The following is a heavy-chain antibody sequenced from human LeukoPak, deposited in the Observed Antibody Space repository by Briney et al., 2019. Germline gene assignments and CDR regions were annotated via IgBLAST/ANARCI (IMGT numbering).Heavy chain of an antibody. CDR3: AARGYSGYGLRGIAAAGPYYYYMDV. V-gene: IGHV1-69*06. Sequence: GASVKVSFKASGGTFSSYAISWVRQAPGQGLEWMGGIIPIFGTANYAQKFQGRVTITADKSTSTAYMELSSLRSEDTAVYYCAARGYSGYGLRGIAAAGPYYYYMDVWGKGTTVTVSS. CDR1: GGTFSSYA. J-gene: IGHJ6*03. CDR2: IIPIFGTA. D-gene: IGHD6-13*01.